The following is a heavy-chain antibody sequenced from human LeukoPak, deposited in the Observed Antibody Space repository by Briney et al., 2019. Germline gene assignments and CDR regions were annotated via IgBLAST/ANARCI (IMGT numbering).Heavy chain of an antibody. CDR2: IIPIFGTA. J-gene: IGHJ4*02. D-gene: IGHD3-22*01. Sequence: ASVKVSCKCSVGTFSSYAISWVRQAPGQGLEWMGGIIPIFGTANYAQKFQGRVTITADESTGKAYMELSSLRSEDTAVYYCAAGGESGYYYQPTPAEHWGQGTLVTVSS. CDR3: AAGGESGYYYQPTPAEH. V-gene: IGHV1-69*13. CDR1: VGTFSSYA.